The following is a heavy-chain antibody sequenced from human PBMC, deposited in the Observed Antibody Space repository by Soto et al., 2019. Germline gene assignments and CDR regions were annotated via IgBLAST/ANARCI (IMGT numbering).Heavy chain of an antibody. CDR3: AREIYYDRSGQIHY. CDR2: IYHSGST. D-gene: IGHD3-22*01. CDR1: GGSISSGGYS. Sequence: QLQLQESGSGLVKPSQTLSLTCAVSGGSISSGGYSWSWIRQPPGKGLEWIGYIYHSGSTYYNPSLKVGATISVDRSKNHFSLKLSSVTAAERAVYYCAREIYYDRSGQIHYGGQEPLVPVS. J-gene: IGHJ4*02. V-gene: IGHV4-30-2*01.